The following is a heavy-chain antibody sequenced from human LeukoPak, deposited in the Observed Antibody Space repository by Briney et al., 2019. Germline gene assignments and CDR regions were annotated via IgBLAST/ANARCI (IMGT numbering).Heavy chain of an antibody. CDR2: INHSGST. CDR1: GGSFSGYY. D-gene: IGHD6-13*01. CDR3: AGYSSSWSFFS. Sequence: SETLSLTCAAYGGSFSGYYWSWIRQPPGKGLEWIGEINHSGSTNYNPSLKSRVTISVDTSKNQFSLKLSSVTAADTAVYYCAGYSSSWSFFSWGQGTLVTVSS. J-gene: IGHJ5*02. V-gene: IGHV4-34*01.